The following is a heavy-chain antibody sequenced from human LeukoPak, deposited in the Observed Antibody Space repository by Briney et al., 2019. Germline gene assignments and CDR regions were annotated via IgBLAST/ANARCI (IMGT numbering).Heavy chain of an antibody. Sequence: NTSQTLSLTCTVSGGSISSGGYYWSWVRQHPGKGLEWIGYIYYSGSTYYNPSLKSRVTISVDTSKNQFSLKLSSVTAADTAVYYCARELSGYFDHWGQGTLVTVSS. CDR1: GGSISSGGYY. V-gene: IGHV4-31*03. J-gene: IGHJ4*02. D-gene: IGHD3-3*01. CDR3: ARELSGYFDH. CDR2: IYYSGST.